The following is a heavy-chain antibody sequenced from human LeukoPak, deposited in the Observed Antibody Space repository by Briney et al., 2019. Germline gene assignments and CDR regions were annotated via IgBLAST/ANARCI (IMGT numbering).Heavy chain of an antibody. CDR1: GGTFSNYA. V-gene: IGHV1-69*15. CDR2: IIPVSGTA. J-gene: IGHJ4*02. D-gene: IGHD2-15*01. Sequence: SVKVSCKGSGGTFSNYAFNWVRQAPGQGLEWMGRIIPVSGTANYLQKFQGRVTITSDESTSTAYMELISLTSEDTAVYYCATQVGLHLDYWGQGTLVTVSS. CDR3: ATQVGLHLDY.